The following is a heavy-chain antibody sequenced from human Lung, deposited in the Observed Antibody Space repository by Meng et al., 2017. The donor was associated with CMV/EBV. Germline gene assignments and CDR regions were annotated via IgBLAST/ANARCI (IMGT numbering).Heavy chain of an antibody. V-gene: IGHV4-34*01. D-gene: IGHD2-2*02. Sequence: LXCAVSGGSFSGYYWSWIHQPPGKGLEWIGEINHSGSTNYNPSLKSRVTISVDTSKNQFSLKLSSVTAADTAVYYCARGRGKPAAIYYYGMDVWCQGTTVTFSS. CDR1: GGSFSGYY. CDR3: ARGRGKPAAIYYYGMDV. CDR2: INHSGST. J-gene: IGHJ6*02.